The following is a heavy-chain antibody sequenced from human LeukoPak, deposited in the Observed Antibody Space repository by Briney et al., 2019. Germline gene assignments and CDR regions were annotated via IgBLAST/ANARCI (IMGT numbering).Heavy chain of an antibody. V-gene: IGHV3-30*02. CDR2: IRYDGSNK. J-gene: IGHJ3*02. D-gene: IGHD1-26*01. CDR3: AKIVVGATPYAFDI. Sequence: PGGSLRLSCAASGFTFSSYGMHWVRQAPGKGLEWVAFIRYDGSNKYYADSVKGRFTISRDNSKNSLYLQMNSLRAEDTALYYCAKIVVGATPYAFDIWGQGTMVTVSS. CDR1: GFTFSSYG.